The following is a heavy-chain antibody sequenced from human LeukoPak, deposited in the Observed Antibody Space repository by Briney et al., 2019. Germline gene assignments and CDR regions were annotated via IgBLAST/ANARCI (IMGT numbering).Heavy chain of an antibody. CDR2: IGSSGGGI. Sequence: GGSLRLSCAASGFTFSTYTMYWVRHPPGKRLEWVSIIGSSGGGIHYADSVKGRFTISRDNSKNALYLQMNSLRVENTAVYYCAIDPNWGTHSWGQGVLVTVSS. D-gene: IGHD7-27*01. V-gene: IGHV3-23*01. J-gene: IGHJ4*02. CDR3: AIDPNWGTHS. CDR1: GFTFSTYT.